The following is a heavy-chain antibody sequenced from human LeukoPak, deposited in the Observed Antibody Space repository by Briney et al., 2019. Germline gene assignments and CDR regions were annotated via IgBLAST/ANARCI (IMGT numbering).Heavy chain of an antibody. D-gene: IGHD3-22*01. Sequence: PGGSLRLSCAASGFSVSNNYMSWVRQAPGKGLEWVGFIRSKAYGGTTEYAASVKGRFTISRDDSKSIAYLQMNSLKTEDTAVYYCTRDTAHYYDSSGYYAYWGQGTLVTVSS. CDR3: TRDTAHYYDSSGYYAY. V-gene: IGHV3-49*04. J-gene: IGHJ4*02. CDR1: GFSVSNNY. CDR2: IRSKAYGGTT.